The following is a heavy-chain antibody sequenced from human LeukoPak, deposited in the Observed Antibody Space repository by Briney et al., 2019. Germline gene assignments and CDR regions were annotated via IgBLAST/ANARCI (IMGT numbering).Heavy chain of an antibody. J-gene: IGHJ4*02. D-gene: IGHD3-10*01. CDR1: GFTFSSYS. CDR3: AKIDQGLLWFGESRTFDY. CDR2: ISSSSSYI. Sequence: GGSLRLSCAASGFTFSSYSMNWVRQAPGKGLEWVSSISSSSSYISYADSVKGRFTISRDNSKNTLYLQMNSLRAEDTAVYYCAKIDQGLLWFGESRTFDYWGQGTLVTVSS. V-gene: IGHV3-21*01.